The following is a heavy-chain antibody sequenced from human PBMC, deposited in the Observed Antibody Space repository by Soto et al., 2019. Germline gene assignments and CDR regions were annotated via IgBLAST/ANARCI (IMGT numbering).Heavy chain of an antibody. V-gene: IGHV4-4*02. CDR2: IYHSGST. CDR3: ASHLGATRGPFDF. CDR1: GAPISSAHW. D-gene: IGHD1-26*01. J-gene: IGHJ4*02. Sequence: SETLSLTCAVPGAPISSAHWCNLVRQPPGKGLEWIGEIYHSGSTNYNPSLQSRVTVSIDKSKNQFSLSLSSVTAADTAIYYCASHLGATRGPFDFWGQGILVTVS.